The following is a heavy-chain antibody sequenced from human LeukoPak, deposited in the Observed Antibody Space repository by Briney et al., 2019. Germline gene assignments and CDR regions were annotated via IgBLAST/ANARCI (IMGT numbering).Heavy chain of an antibody. CDR1: GYSFTRYW. CDR3: SKNTGEGNFLDH. CDR2: IYLGDSEP. Sequence: GESPKISCKGSGYSFTRYWIGWGRQTPGKGLEWMGIIYLGDSEPRYGPSFQGQVTISADKSISTAYLQWRSLKASDSAIYYCSKNTGEGNFLDHWGQGGLVTVCS. D-gene: IGHD3-16*01. J-gene: IGHJ4*02. V-gene: IGHV5-51*01.